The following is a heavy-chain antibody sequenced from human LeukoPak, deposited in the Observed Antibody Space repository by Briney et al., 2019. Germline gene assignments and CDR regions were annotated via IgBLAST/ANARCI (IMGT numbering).Heavy chain of an antibody. V-gene: IGHV4-30-4*08. D-gene: IGHD3-22*01. CDR1: GGFVSSSSYY. J-gene: IGHJ5*02. Sequence: SETLSLTCTVSGGFVSSSSYYWGWIRQPPGKGLEWIGYIYYSGSAYYNPSLKSRVTISVDTSKNQFSLKVSSVTAADTAVYYCARDAGSDDTDNWFDPWGQGTLVTVSS. CDR2: IYYSGSA. CDR3: ARDAGSDDTDNWFDP.